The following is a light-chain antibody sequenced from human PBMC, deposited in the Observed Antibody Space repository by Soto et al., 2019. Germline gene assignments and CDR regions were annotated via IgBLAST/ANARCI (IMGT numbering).Light chain of an antibody. CDR3: QQSYSTPTWT. V-gene: IGKV1-39*01. J-gene: IGKJ1*01. Sequence: DIQMTQSPSSLSASVGDSFTITCRASQSISSYLNWYQQKPGKAPKLLIYAASSLQSGVPSRFSGSGSRTDFTLTISSLQPEDFATYYCQQSYSTPTWTFGPGTKVDLK. CDR2: AAS. CDR1: QSISSY.